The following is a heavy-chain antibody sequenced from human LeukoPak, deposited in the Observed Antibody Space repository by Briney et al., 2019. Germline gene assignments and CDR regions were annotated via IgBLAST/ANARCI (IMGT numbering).Heavy chain of an antibody. V-gene: IGHV1-69*05. CDR2: IIPIFGTA. D-gene: IGHD7-27*01. CDR3: ARGRRKLGDYFDY. Sequence: SVKVSCKASGGTFSSYAISWVRQAPGQGLQWMGGIIPIFGTANYAQKFQGRVTITTDESTSTAYMELSSLRSEDTAVYYCARGRRKLGDYFDYWGQGTLVTVSS. CDR1: GGTFSSYA. J-gene: IGHJ4*02.